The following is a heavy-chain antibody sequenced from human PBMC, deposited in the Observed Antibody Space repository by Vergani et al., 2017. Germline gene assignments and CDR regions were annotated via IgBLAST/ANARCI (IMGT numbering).Heavy chain of an antibody. V-gene: IGHV3-21*01. Sequence: EVQLVESGGGLVKPGGSLRLSCAASGFTFSSYSMNWVRQAPGKGLEWVSSISSSSSYIYYADSVKGRFTISRDNAKNSLYLQMNSLRAEDTAVYYCARALTTEWELLEGYYYYGMDVWGQGTTVTVSS. CDR2: ISSSSSYI. CDR3: ARALTTEWELLEGYYYYGMDV. D-gene: IGHD1-26*01. CDR1: GFTFSSYS. J-gene: IGHJ6*02.